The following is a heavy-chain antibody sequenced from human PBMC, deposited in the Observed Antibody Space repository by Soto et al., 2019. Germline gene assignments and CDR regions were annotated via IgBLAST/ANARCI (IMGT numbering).Heavy chain of an antibody. J-gene: IGHJ3*02. D-gene: IGHD3-22*01. Sequence: PGGSLRLSCAASGFTFSSYGMHWVRQAPGKGPEWVAVIWYDGSNKYYADSVKGRFTISRDNSKNTLYLQMNSLRAEDTAVYYCARDAYYCDSSGYPYDAFDIWGQGTMVTVSS. CDR3: ARDAYYCDSSGYPYDAFDI. CDR1: GFTFSSYG. CDR2: IWYDGSNK. V-gene: IGHV3-33*01.